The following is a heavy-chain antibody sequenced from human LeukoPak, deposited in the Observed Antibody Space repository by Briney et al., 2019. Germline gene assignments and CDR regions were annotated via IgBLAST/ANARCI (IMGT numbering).Heavy chain of an antibody. CDR2: IKEDGSAK. CDR3: ARSEGVYYYMDV. CDR1: GFTFSKSW. J-gene: IGHJ6*03. V-gene: IGHV3-7*03. Sequence: GGSLRLSCAASGFTFSKSWMSWLRQTPEKGLEWVANIKEDGSAKYYVDSVKGRFTISRDNAKNSLYLQMNSLRAEDTVVYYCARSEGVYYYMDVWGKGTTVTVSS.